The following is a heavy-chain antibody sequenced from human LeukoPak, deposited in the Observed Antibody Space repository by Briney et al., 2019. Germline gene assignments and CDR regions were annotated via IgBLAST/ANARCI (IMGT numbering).Heavy chain of an antibody. CDR1: RFSFSAYP. J-gene: IGHJ3*02. CDR3: AKSLLTTASGTGRAFDI. D-gene: IGHD1-26*01. V-gene: IGHV3-23*01. CDR2: ISASGDVT. Sequence: GGSLRLSCEASRFSFSAYPMGWARRAPGKGLEWVSGISASGDVTFHADPLKGRFTISRDNSKNTLYLQMDSLRAEDTAKYYCAKSLLTTASGTGRAFDIWGQGTVVTVSA.